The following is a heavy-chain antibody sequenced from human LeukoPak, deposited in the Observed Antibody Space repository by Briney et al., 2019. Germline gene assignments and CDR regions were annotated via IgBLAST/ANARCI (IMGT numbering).Heavy chain of an antibody. J-gene: IGHJ4*02. CDR2: IYYSGTT. Sequence: PSETLSLTCNVSGGSISGSNYYWGWIRQPPGKGLEWIGSIYYSGTTYYNPSLKSRVTISVDTSKNQFSLEVTSMTAADTAVYYCARHSSAARPNFDYWGQGTLVTVSS. CDR1: GGSISGSNYY. V-gene: IGHV4-39*01. CDR3: ARHSSAARPNFDY. D-gene: IGHD6-6*01.